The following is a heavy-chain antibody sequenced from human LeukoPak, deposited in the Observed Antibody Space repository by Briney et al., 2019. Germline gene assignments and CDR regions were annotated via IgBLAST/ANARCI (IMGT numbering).Heavy chain of an antibody. D-gene: IGHD2-2*01. CDR1: SGSISSGSYY. J-gene: IGHJ6*03. Sequence: SETLSLTCTVSSGSISSGSYYWTWIRQPAGKGLEWIGRVYTSGSTNYNPSLKSRVTMSVDTSKNQFSLKLSSVTAADTAVYYCAREYCSSTSCSHYYYYMDVWGKGTTVTISS. V-gene: IGHV4-61*02. CDR2: VYTSGST. CDR3: AREYCSSTSCSHYYYYMDV.